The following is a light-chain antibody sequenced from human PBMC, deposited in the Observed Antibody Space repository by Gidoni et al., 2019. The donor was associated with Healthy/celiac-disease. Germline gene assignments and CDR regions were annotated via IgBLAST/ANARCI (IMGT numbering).Light chain of an antibody. J-gene: IGKJ2*04. V-gene: IGKV1-5*03. CDR2: KAS. CDR3: QQNNSYPCS. CDR1: QSISSW. Sequence: DIQMTQSPSTLSASVGDRVTITCRASQSISSWLAWYQQKPGKAPKLLIYKASSLESGVPSRFSGSGSGTEFTLTISSLQPDDFATYYCQQNNSYPCSFXQXTKLEIK.